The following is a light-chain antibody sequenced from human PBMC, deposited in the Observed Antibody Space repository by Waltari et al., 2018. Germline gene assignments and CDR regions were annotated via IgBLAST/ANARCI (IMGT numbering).Light chain of an antibody. CDR3: QQYGTAPWT. J-gene: IGKJ1*01. CDR2: GAS. Sequence: EIVLTQSPGTLSLSPGERATLSCRASQSVDSNYLAWHQQKPAQAPRLLIYGASNRPTGNPDRFSGSGSGTDFTLTIDSLEPEDFAVYYCQQYGTAPWTFGQGTKVEIK. V-gene: IGKV3-20*01. CDR1: QSVDSNY.